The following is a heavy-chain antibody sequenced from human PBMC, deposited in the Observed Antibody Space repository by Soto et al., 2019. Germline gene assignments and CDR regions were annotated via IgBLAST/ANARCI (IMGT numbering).Heavy chain of an antibody. CDR3: AREIGRYNWNFGGDYYYGMDV. CDR1: GGSVSSGSYY. CDR2: IYYSGSN. J-gene: IGHJ6*02. Sequence: SETLSLTCTVSGGSVSSGSYYWSWIRQPPGKGLEWIGYIYYSGSNNYNPSLKSRVTRSVDTSKNQFTLKLSSVTAADTAVYYCAREIGRYNWNFGGDYYYGMDVWGQGTTVTVS. D-gene: IGHD1-7*01. V-gene: IGHV4-61*01.